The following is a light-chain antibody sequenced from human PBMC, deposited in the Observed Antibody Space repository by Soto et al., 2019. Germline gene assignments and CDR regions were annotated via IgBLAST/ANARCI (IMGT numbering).Light chain of an antibody. CDR1: SSNIGAGYD. Sequence: QSVLTQPPSVSGAPGQRVIISCTGSSSNIGAGYDVHWYQQLPGTAPRLLIYDNNNRPSGVPARFSVSKSDTSASLAITGLQPEDEADYYCQSYASRLSGSYVFGTGTKVTVL. J-gene: IGLJ1*01. V-gene: IGLV1-40*01. CDR3: QSYASRLSGSYV. CDR2: DNN.